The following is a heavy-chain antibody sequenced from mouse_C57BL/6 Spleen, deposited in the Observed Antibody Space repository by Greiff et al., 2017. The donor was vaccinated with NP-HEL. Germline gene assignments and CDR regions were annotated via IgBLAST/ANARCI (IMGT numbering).Heavy chain of an antibody. D-gene: IGHD2-10*02. V-gene: IGHV5-16*01. J-gene: IGHJ4*01. CDR1: GFTFSDYY. CDR3: ARDGGGYGSVYAMDY. CDR2: INYDGSST. Sequence: EVKLMESEGGLVQPGSSMKLSCTASGFTFSDYYMAWVRQVPEKGLEWVANINYDGSSTYYLDSLKSRFIISRDNAKNILYLQMSSLKSEDTATYYCARDGGGYGSVYAMDYWGQGTSVTVSS.